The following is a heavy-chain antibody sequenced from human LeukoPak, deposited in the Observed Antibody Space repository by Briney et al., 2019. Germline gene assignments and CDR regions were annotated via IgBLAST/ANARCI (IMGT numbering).Heavy chain of an antibody. J-gene: IGHJ5*02. D-gene: IGHD6-19*01. CDR1: GCSISSYY. CDR2: IYYSGST. V-gene: IGHV4-59*01. Sequence: SETLSLTCTVSGCSISSYYWSWIRQPPGKGLEWIGYIYYSGSTNYNPSLKSRVTISVDTSKNQFSLKLSSVTAADTAVYYCARGIAVAGTRFFWFDPWGQGTLVTVSS. CDR3: ARGIAVAGTRFFWFDP.